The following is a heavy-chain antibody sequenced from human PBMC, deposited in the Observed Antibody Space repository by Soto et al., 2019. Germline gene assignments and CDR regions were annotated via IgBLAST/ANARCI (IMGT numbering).Heavy chain of an antibody. CDR3: ACFYYGLLTGYYFYY. CDR1: GFAFSTYW. V-gene: IGHV3-74*01. CDR2: IKFDGSST. D-gene: IGHD3-9*01. Sequence: PGGSLRLSCAASGFAFSTYWMHWVRQAPGKGLLWVSRIKFDGSSTYYADSVKGRFTISRDDAKNTLYLQMSGLGVEDTAVYYCACFYYGLLTGYYFYYWGQGTLVPVSA. J-gene: IGHJ4*02.